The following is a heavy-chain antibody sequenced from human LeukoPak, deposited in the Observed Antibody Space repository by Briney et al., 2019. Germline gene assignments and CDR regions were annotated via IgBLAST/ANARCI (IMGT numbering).Heavy chain of an antibody. J-gene: IGHJ5*02. CDR3: ARGRSNRSWFDP. CDR1: GGSFSGYY. D-gene: IGHD4-11*01. V-gene: IGHV4-34*01. CDR2: INHSGST. Sequence: SETLSLTCAVYGGSFSGYYWSWIRQPPGKGLEWIGEINHSGSTNYNPSLKSRVTISVDTSKNQFSLKLSSVTAADTAVYYCARGRSNRSWFDPWGQGTLVTVSS.